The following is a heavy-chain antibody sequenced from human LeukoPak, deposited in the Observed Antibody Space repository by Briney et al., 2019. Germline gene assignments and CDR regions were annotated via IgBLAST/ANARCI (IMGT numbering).Heavy chain of an antibody. CDR2: IYYSGST. V-gene: IGHV4-39*01. CDR3: ARVTYYYDSSGYYPTSYYFDY. CDR1: GGSISSSSYY. J-gene: IGHJ4*02. Sequence: SETLSLTCTVSGGSISSSSYYWGWIRQPPGEGLEWIGSIYYSGSTYYNPSLKSRVTISVDTSKNQFSLKLSSVTAADTAVYYCARVTYYYDSSGYYPTSYYFDYWGQGTLVTVSS. D-gene: IGHD3-22*01.